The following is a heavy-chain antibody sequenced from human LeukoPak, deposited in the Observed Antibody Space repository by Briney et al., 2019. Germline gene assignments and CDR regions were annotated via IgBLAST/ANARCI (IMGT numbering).Heavy chain of an antibody. CDR2: IKQDGTEK. Sequence: GGALRLSCAGSGFCVSNYYMSWVRQAPGKGLEWVANIKQDGTEKYYVDSVKGRFTVFRDNAKNSLYLQMSSLRAEDKAVYYCARAINYGDPGGYWGQGTLVTVSS. J-gene: IGHJ4*02. V-gene: IGHV3-7*01. CDR1: GFCVSNYY. D-gene: IGHD4-17*01. CDR3: ARAINYGDPGGY.